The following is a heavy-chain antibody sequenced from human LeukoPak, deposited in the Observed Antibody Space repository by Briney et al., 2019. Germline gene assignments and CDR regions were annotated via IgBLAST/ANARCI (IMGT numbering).Heavy chain of an antibody. V-gene: IGHV3-43*01. CDR2: ISRDGGST. CDR1: GLTFDDYT. Sequence: GGSLRLSCAASGLTFDDYTFAGVRQAPGKGLGWVSVISRDGGSTYYADSVRGRFTISRDNSKNSLYLQMNSLRTEDTALYYCTKDRYCTTTFCPLDYWGQGTLVTVSS. J-gene: IGHJ4*02. CDR3: TKDRYCTTTFCPLDY. D-gene: IGHD2-8*01.